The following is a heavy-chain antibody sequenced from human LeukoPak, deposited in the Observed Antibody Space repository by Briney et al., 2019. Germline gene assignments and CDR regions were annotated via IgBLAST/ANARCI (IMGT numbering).Heavy chain of an antibody. CDR1: GGSISSGAYY. V-gene: IGHV4-30-4*02. Sequence: SETLSLTCTVSGGSISSGAYYWTWIRQPPGKGLEWIGYIFYSGNTYYNPSLKSRVTISVDTSKNQFSLKLSSVTAADTAVYYCARGGSGYSYYYYYGMDVWGQGTTVTVSS. CDR3: ARGGSGYSYYYYYGMDV. D-gene: IGHD3-3*01. CDR2: IFYSGNT. J-gene: IGHJ6*02.